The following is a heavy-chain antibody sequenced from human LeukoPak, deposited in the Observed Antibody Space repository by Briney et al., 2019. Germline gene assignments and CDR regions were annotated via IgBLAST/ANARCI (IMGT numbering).Heavy chain of an antibody. V-gene: IGHV3-74*01. J-gene: IGHJ1*01. CDR2: IKSDGST. D-gene: IGHD3-22*01. CDR1: GFTFSAYW. Sequence: GGSLRLSCAASGFTFSAYWMHWVRQAPGKGLVWVSRIKSDGSTNYADSVKGRFTISSDNANNTLSLQMNSLRPEDTGVYYCTRAPSEIGGYYPEYFRHWGQGTLVTVSS. CDR3: TRAPSEIGGYYPEYFRH.